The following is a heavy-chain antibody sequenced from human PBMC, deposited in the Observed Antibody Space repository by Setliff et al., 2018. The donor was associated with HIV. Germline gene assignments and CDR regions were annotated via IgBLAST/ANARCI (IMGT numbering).Heavy chain of an antibody. CDR2: IVPIFGTT. CDR1: GGTFRKYS. J-gene: IGHJ6*03. CDR3: ARGTDGDYYYYMDV. V-gene: IGHV1-69*13. D-gene: IGHD3-10*01. Sequence: GASVKVSCKVSGGTFRKYSMNWIRQAPGQGLEWMGGIVPIFGTTKYAQKFQGRVTITADGSTRTVYMVLSSLRSEDTAVYYCARGTDGDYYYYMDVWGKGTTVTVSS.